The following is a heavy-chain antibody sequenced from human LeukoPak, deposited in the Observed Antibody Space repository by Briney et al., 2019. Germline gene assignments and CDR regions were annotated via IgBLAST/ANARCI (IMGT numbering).Heavy chain of an antibody. CDR3: AACVTPFTFDY. D-gene: IGHD4-23*01. Sequence: SETLSLTCAVYGGSFSGYYWSWIRQPPGKGLEWIGEISHSGSTNYNPSLKSRVTISVDTSKNQFSLKLSSVTAADTAVYYCAACVTPFTFDYWGQGTLVTVSS. J-gene: IGHJ4*02. V-gene: IGHV4-34*01. CDR2: ISHSGST. CDR1: GGSFSGYY.